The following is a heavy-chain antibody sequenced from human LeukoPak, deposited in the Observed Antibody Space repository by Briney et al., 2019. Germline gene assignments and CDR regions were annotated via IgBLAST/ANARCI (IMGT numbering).Heavy chain of an antibody. D-gene: IGHD1-20*01. CDR1: GFTFSNYP. Sequence: GGSLRLSCVVSGFTFSNYPMSWVRQAPGKGLEWVSVISESGDVTHYADSMKGRFTISRDNTKNTLSLHMNSLRAEDTAIYYCARRRYNWNAIDYWGQGTLVTVSS. CDR2: ISESGDVT. V-gene: IGHV3-23*01. CDR3: ARRRYNWNAIDY. J-gene: IGHJ4*02.